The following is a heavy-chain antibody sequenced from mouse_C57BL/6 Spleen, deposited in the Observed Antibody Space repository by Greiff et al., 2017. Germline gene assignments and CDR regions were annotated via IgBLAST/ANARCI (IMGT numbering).Heavy chain of an antibody. J-gene: IGHJ2*01. CDR2: ISYDGSN. V-gene: IGHV3-6*01. D-gene: IGHD2-10*01. Sequence: EVKVEESGPGLVKPSQSLSLTCSVTGYSITSGYYWNWIRQFPGNKLEWMGYISYDGSNNYNPSLKNRISITRDTSKNQLFLKLNSVTTEDTATYYCAMGAYYGNYFDCWGQGTTLTVAS. CDR1: GYSITSGYY. CDR3: AMGAYYGNYFDC.